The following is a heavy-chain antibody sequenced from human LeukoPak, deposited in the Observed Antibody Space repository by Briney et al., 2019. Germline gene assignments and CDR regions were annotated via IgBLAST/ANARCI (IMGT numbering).Heavy chain of an antibody. CDR1: RASLSSDY. Sequence: PSETLSLTCTVPRASLSSDYWSWVRQPPGKGLQWIGYIDKSGYTNYNPSLKSRVAISLDTSKKQFSLNLKSVTAADTAVYYCARQLGSTASTSYYFDYWGQGTLVTVSS. CDR2: IDKSGYT. V-gene: IGHV4-59*01. D-gene: IGHD2/OR15-2a*01. CDR3: ARQLGSTASTSYYFDY. J-gene: IGHJ4*02.